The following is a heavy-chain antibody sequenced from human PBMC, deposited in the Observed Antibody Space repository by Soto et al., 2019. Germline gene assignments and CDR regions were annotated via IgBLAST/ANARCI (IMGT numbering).Heavy chain of an antibody. CDR2: FDPEDGET. J-gene: IGHJ4*02. Sequence: QVQLVQSGAEVKKPGASVKVSCKVSGYTLTELSMHWVRQAPGKGLAWMGGFDPEDGETIYAQKFQGRVTMTEDTSTDTADMELGSLRSEDTAVYYCATFVIVATISHFDCWGQGTLVTVSS. V-gene: IGHV1-24*01. CDR3: ATFVIVATISHFDC. CDR1: GYTLTELS. D-gene: IGHD5-12*01.